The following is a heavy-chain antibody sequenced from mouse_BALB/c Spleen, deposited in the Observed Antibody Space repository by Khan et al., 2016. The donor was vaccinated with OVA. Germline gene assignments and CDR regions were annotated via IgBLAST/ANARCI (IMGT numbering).Heavy chain of an antibody. CDR1: GFTFTSYY. D-gene: IGHD2-1*01. CDR3: TRSGYGSFAY. CDR2: FNPSNGDT. Sequence: QMQLQQPGAELVKPGASVKLSCKASGFTFTSYYMYWVKQRPGQGLEWIGEFNPSNGDTNFNEKFKSKATLTVDRSSSTAYMQLSSLTSEDSAVYYCTRSGYGSFAYWGQGTLVTVSA. J-gene: IGHJ3*01. V-gene: IGHV1S81*02.